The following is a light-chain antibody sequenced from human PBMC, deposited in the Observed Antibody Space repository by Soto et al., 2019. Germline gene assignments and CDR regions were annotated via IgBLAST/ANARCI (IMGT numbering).Light chain of an antibody. CDR1: QTIGSR. J-gene: IGKJ1*01. V-gene: IGKV1-5*03. CDR3: QHYNSYSEA. CDR2: KAS. Sequence: DIQMTQSPSTLSGSVGDRVTITCRASQTIGSRLAWYQQKPGKAPKLLSYKASTLKSGVPSRFSGSGSGTEFTITISGLQPDDFASYYCQHYNSYSEAFGQGTKVDIK.